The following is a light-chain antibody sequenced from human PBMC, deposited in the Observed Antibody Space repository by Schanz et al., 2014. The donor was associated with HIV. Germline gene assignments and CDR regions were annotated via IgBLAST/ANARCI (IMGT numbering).Light chain of an antibody. V-gene: IGKV1-9*01. CDR1: QDISTY. CDR3: QQAHSFPLT. CDR2: AAS. J-gene: IGKJ4*01. Sequence: DIQLSQSPSFLSASVGDRVTVTCRASQDISTYLAWYQQKPGKAPNLLIYAASSLQSGVPSRFSGRGSGTDFTLTISSLQPEDFATYYCQQAHSFPLTFGGGTKVEIK.